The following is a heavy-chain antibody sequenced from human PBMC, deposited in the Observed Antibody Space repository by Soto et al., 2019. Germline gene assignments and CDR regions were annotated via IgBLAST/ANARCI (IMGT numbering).Heavy chain of an antibody. CDR1: GASVSSGNYC. V-gene: IGHV4-61*03. Sequence: HVQLQESGPGLVKASETLSLTCTVCGASVSSGNYCWSWIRQAPGTGLEWVGHIYYTGSTNYNPSLNNQVTISVDTSNNPFALQLTYVPAAETAVYYWALGAGYIYASTWFDIWGQGTLVTVSS. CDR3: ALGAGYIYASTWFDI. D-gene: IGHD5-12*01. CDR2: IYYTGST. J-gene: IGHJ5*02.